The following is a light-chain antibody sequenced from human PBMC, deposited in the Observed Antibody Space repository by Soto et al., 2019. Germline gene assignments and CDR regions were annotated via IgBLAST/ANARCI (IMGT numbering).Light chain of an antibody. V-gene: IGKV3D-20*02. CDR3: QQSRDVPPLT. CDR1: QSVSNNY. J-gene: IGKJ5*01. Sequence: EIVMTQSPATLSVSPGERVTLSCRASQSVSNNYLAWYQQKPGQAPRLLIYDASNRAAGTPARFSGSGSGTDFTLTISILEPEEFAIYDCQQSRDVPPLTFGQGTRRESK. CDR2: DAS.